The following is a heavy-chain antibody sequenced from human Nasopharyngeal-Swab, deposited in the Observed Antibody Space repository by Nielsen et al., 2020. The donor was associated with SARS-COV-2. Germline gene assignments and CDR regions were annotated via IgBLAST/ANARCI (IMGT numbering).Heavy chain of an antibody. J-gene: IGHJ4*02. CDR2: ISANNGNT. CDR3: ARDQWLVHYFDY. Sequence: CWAWGGAYINNGRSWVRQAPGQGLEWVGWISANNGNTNYAQKFRGRVTMTTDTSTSTAYMELRSLRSDDTAIYYCARDQWLVHYFDYWGQGTLVTVSS. CDR1: GGAYINNG. D-gene: IGHD6-19*01. V-gene: IGHV1-18*01.